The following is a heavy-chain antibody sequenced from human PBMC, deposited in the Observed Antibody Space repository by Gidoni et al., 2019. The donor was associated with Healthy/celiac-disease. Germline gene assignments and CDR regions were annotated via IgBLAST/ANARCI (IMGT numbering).Heavy chain of an antibody. Sequence: QVQLVESGGGVVQPGRSLRLSCAASGFTFSSYGMHWGRQAPGKGLEWVAVISYDGSNKYYADSVKGRFTISRDNSKNTLYLQMNSLRAEDTAVYYCAKAPLYCSGGSCYPDYWGQGTLVTVSS. D-gene: IGHD2-15*01. J-gene: IGHJ4*02. CDR2: ISYDGSNK. CDR3: AKAPLYCSGGSCYPDY. CDR1: GFTFSSYG. V-gene: IGHV3-30*18.